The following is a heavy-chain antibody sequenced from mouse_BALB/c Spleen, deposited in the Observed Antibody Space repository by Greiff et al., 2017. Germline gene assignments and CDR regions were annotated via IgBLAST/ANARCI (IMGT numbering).Heavy chain of an antibody. V-gene: IGHV5-6*01. J-gene: IGHJ1*01. CDR1: GFTFSSYG. CDR2: ISSGGSYT. D-gene: IGHD1-1*01. Sequence: EVMLVESGGDLVKPGGSLKLSCAASGFTFSSYGMSWVRQTPDKRLEWVATISSGGSYTYYPDSVKGRFTISRDNAKNTLYLQMSSLKSEDTAMYYCARDFPPYYGSSYGYFDVWGAGTTVTVSS. CDR3: ARDFPPYYGSSYGYFDV.